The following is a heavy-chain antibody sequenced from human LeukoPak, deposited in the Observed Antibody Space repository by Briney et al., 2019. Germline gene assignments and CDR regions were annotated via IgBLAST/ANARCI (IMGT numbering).Heavy chain of an antibody. CDR2: IYSGGST. CDR1: GFTVSSNY. V-gene: IGHV3-53*01. J-gene: IGHJ4*02. Sequence: GGSLRLSCAASGFTVSSNYMSWVRQAPGKGLEWVSVIYSGGSTYYADSVKGRFTISRDNSKNTLYLQMNSLRAEDTAVYYCASSYSTSCYEYWGQGTLVTVSS. D-gene: IGHD2-2*01. CDR3: ASSYSTSCYEY.